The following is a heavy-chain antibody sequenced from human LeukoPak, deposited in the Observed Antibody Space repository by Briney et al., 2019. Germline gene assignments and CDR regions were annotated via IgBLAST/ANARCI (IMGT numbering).Heavy chain of an antibody. CDR2: ISWKSDRI. CDR1: GFTFDDYA. J-gene: IGHJ6*03. D-gene: IGHD3-10*01. CDR3: ARVARGDYYYYYMDV. Sequence: PGGSLRLSCAASGFTFDDYAMHWVRQAPGKGLEWVSGISWKSDRIGYADSVQGRFTISRDNAKNTLYLQMNSLRAEDTALYYCARVARGDYYYYYMDVWGKGTTVTVSS. V-gene: IGHV3-9*01.